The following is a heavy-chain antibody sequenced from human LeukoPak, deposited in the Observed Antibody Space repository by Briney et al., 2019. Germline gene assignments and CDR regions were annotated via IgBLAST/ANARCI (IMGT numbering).Heavy chain of an antibody. CDR1: GGSISSYN. D-gene: IGHD6-6*01. CDR3: ASSGYGSSSSGRDY. Sequence: SETLSLTCTVSGGSISSYNWSWIRQPPGKGLEWIGYIYYSGSTNYNPSLKSRVTISVDTSKNQFSLKLSSVTAADTAVYYCASSGYGSSSSGRDYWGQGTLVTVSS. V-gene: IGHV4-59*12. CDR2: IYYSGST. J-gene: IGHJ4*02.